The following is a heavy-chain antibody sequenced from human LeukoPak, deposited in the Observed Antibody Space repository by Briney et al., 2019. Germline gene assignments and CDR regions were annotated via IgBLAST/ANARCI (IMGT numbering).Heavy chain of an antibody. D-gene: IGHD4-23*01. CDR1: GFTFSRYA. Sequence: PGGSLRLSCGASGFTFSRYAMSWVRQARGKGLQWVSEIGGSGGAIYYADSVKGRFTISRDNAKNSLYLQMNSLRAEDTAVYYCAREFSTVVPYLDYWGQGTLVTVSS. CDR3: AREFSTVVPYLDY. V-gene: IGHV3-23*01. J-gene: IGHJ4*02. CDR2: IGGSGGAI.